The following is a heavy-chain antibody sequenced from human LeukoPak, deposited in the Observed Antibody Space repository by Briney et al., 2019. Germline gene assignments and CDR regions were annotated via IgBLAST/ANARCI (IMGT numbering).Heavy chain of an antibody. V-gene: IGHV3-53*01. Sequence: GGSLRLSCAASGFTFSSYAMSWVRQAPGKGLEWVSVIYSGGSTYYADSVKGRFTISRDNSKNTLYLQMNSLRAEDTAVYYCARGPTYYYDSSGNSTAFDYWGQGTLVTVSS. CDR2: IYSGGST. J-gene: IGHJ4*02. CDR3: ARGPTYYYDSSGNSTAFDY. D-gene: IGHD3-22*01. CDR1: GFTFSSYA.